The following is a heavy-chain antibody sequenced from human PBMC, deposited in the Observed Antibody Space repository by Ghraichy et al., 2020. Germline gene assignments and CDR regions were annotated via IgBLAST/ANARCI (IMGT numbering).Heavy chain of an antibody. V-gene: IGHV1-8*01. CDR2: MNPNSGNT. CDR3: ARSGYRYYYDSSGLPYYDY. Sequence: ASVKVSCKASGYTFTSYDINWVRQATGQGLEWMGWMNPNSGNTGYAQKFQGRVTMTRNTSISTAYMELSSLRSEDTAVYYCARSGYRYYYDSSGLPYYDYWGQGTLVTVSS. D-gene: IGHD3-22*01. J-gene: IGHJ4*02. CDR1: GYTFTSYD.